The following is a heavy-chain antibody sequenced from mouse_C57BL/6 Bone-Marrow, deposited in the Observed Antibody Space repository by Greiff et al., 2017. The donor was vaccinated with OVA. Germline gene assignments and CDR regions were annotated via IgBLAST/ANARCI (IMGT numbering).Heavy chain of an antibody. Sequence: EVQRVESGGGLVKPGGSLKLSCAASGFTFSDYGMHWVRQAPEKGLEWVAYISSGSSTIYYADTVKGRFTISRDNAKNTLFLQMTSLRSEDTAMYYCAIYYYGSRDYAMDYWGQGTSVTVSS. V-gene: IGHV5-17*01. CDR1: GFTFSDYG. D-gene: IGHD1-1*01. CDR2: ISSGSSTI. J-gene: IGHJ4*01. CDR3: AIYYYGSRDYAMDY.